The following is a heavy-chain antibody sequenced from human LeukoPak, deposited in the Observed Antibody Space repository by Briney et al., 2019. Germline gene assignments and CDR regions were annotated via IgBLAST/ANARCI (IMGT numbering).Heavy chain of an antibody. CDR2: INSDGSEG. CDR1: GFTFSGFW. Sequence: GGSLRLSCAVSGFTFSGFWMSWSRQAPGKGLEWVASINSDGSEGYYADVVKGRLTISRDNAKNSLYPQINSLRAEDTAVYYCARSSYSSSSSVWGQGTMVTVSS. V-gene: IGHV3-7*03. J-gene: IGHJ3*01. D-gene: IGHD6-6*01. CDR3: ARSSYSSSSSV.